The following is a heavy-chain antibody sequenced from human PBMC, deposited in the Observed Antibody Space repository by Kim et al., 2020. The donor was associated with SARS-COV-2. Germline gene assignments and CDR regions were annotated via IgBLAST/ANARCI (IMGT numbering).Heavy chain of an antibody. J-gene: IGHJ4*02. D-gene: IGHD3-10*01. V-gene: IGHV3-11*05. CDR3: ARDRFGVRGSPYYFDY. Sequence: SVKGRFTISRDNAKNSLYLQMNSLRAEDTAVYYCARDRFGVRGSPYYFDYWGQGTLVTVSS.